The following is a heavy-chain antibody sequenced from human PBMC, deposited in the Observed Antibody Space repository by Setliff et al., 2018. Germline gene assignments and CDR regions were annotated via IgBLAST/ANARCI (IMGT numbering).Heavy chain of an antibody. CDR2: ITHSGWDT. CDR1: GFTFWSYA. Sequence: LRLSCAASGFTFWSYAMSWVRQAPGKGLEWISAITHSGWDTYHADSVKGRFTISRANSQNTLFLQMNSLRVEDTAVYFCVKGSSDSRPYYFDYWGQGMLVTVYS. D-gene: IGHD2-2*01. V-gene: IGHV3-23*01. CDR3: VKGSSDSRPYYFDY. J-gene: IGHJ4*02.